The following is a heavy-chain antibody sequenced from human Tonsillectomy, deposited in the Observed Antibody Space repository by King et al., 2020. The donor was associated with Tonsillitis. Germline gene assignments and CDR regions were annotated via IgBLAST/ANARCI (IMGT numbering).Heavy chain of an antibody. CDR2: ISTTGSYI. J-gene: IGHJ6*02. CDR1: AFSFSSYD. V-gene: IGHV3-21*01. Sequence: VQLVESGGGLVKPGGSLRLSCADSAFSFSSYDMNWVRQAPGKGLEWISSISTTGSYIYYADSVKGRFTISRDNAKKSLYLQMNSLRTEDTAIYYCARAGYCSRVHCYEHYYSGMDVWGQGTTVTVSS. D-gene: IGHD2-2*03. CDR3: ARAGYCSRVHCYEHYYSGMDV.